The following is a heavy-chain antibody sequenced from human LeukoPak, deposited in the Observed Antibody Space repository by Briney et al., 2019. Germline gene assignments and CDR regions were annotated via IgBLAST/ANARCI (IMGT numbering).Heavy chain of an antibody. Sequence: GGSLRLSCAASGXTFSYYGMHWVRQAPGKGLEWVAVISYDGSSKYYADSVKGRFTISRDNSKNTLYLQMNSLRAEDTAVYYCAKDGLAAAGWFDYWGQGTLVTVSS. CDR3: AKDGLAAAGWFDY. CDR2: ISYDGSSK. D-gene: IGHD6-13*01. CDR1: GXTFSYYG. J-gene: IGHJ4*02. V-gene: IGHV3-30*18.